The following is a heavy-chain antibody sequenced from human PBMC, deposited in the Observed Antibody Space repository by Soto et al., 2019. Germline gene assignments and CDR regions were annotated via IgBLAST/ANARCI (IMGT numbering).Heavy chain of an antibody. CDR1: GGSISSGGYY. Sequence: QVQLQESGPGLVKPSQTLSLTCTVSGGSISSGGYYWSWIRQHPGKGLEWIGYIYYSGSTYYNPSLRSRVTISVATSKNQFSLKRSSVTAADTAVYYCARGRSSTSPYPIGYWGQGTLVAVSS. CDR2: IYYSGST. D-gene: IGHD2-2*01. CDR3: ARGRSSTSPYPIGY. V-gene: IGHV4-31*03. J-gene: IGHJ4*02.